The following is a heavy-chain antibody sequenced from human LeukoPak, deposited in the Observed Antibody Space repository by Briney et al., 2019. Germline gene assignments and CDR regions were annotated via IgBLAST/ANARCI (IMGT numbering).Heavy chain of an antibody. CDR1: GFTFSRFA. Sequence: PGGSLRLSCVASGFTFSRFAMSWVRQSPGEGLEWVSQISDDSARIYYADSVKGRFSISRDNSKNTLYLQMNSLRAEDTAVYYCAKDGVRPDFGDYYSADFWGQGTLVTVSS. D-gene: IGHD4-17*01. CDR3: AKDGVRPDFGDYYSADF. V-gene: IGHV3-23*01. J-gene: IGHJ4*02. CDR2: ISDDSARI.